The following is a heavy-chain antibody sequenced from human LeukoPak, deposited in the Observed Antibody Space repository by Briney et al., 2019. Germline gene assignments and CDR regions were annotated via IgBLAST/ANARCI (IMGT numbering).Heavy chain of an antibody. Sequence: SETLSLTCAVSGGSISSSNWWSWVRQPPGKGLEWIGYIYYSGSTNYNPSLKSRVTISVDTSKNQFSLKLSSVTAADTAVYYCARVTRTVGATDTGRIDYWGQGTLVTVSS. D-gene: IGHD1-26*01. J-gene: IGHJ4*02. CDR2: IYYSGST. V-gene: IGHV4-4*02. CDR1: GGSISSSNW. CDR3: ARVTRTVGATDTGRIDY.